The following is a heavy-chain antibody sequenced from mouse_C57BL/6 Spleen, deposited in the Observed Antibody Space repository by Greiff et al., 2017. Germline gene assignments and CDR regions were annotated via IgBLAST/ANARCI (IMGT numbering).Heavy chain of an antibody. CDR1: GYTFTSYW. CDR3: ARGYYVHEGLFDY. J-gene: IGHJ2*01. Sequence: QVQLQQPGAELVKPGASVKMSCKASGYTFTSYWITWVKQRPGQGLEWIGDIYPGSGSTNYNEKFKSKATLAVDTSSSTAYLQLSSLASEDSAVYYWARGYYVHEGLFDYWGQGTTLTVSS. CDR2: IYPGSGST. V-gene: IGHV1-55*01. D-gene: IGHD1-1*01.